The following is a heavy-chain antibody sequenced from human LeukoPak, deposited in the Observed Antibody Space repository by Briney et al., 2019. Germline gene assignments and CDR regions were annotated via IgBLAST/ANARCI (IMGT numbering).Heavy chain of an antibody. Sequence: GASVKVSFKASGYTFTDYYLHWVRQAPGQGLEWMGWINTHSGGTNYALKFQGRLTMTRDTSISTVFMELSRLRSDDTAVYYCASARYNSTWYHFDYWGQGTLVAVSS. V-gene: IGHV1-2*02. CDR3: ASARYNSTWYHFDY. J-gene: IGHJ4*02. CDR1: GYTFTDYY. CDR2: INTHSGGT. D-gene: IGHD6-13*01.